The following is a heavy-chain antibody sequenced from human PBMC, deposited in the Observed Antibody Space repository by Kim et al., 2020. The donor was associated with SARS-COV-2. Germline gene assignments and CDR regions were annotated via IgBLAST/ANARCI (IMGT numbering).Heavy chain of an antibody. J-gene: IGHJ6*02. CDR2: MNPNSGNT. CDR1: GYTFTSYD. D-gene: IGHD3-10*01. V-gene: IGHV1-8*01. CDR3: AGRVWFGELSTYYYYGMDV. Sequence: ASVKVSCKASGYTFTSYDINWVRQATGQGLEWMGWMNPNSGNTGYAQKFQGRVTMTRNTSISTAYMELSSLRSEDTAVYYCAGRVWFGELSTYYYYGMDVWGQGTTVTVSS.